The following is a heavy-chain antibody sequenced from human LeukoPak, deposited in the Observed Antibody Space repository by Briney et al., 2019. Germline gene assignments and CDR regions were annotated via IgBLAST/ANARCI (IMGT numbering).Heavy chain of an antibody. V-gene: IGHV1-46*01. J-gene: IGHJ6*03. D-gene: IGHD4-11*01. Sequence: EASVKVSCKASGYTFTGYYMHWVRQAPGQGLEWMGVINPSGGSTSYAQKFQGRVTMTRDTSTNTVYMELSSLRSEDTAVYYCAKASESSVTTTGYYYYMDVWGKGTTVTVSS. CDR2: INPSGGST. CDR1: GYTFTGYY. CDR3: AKASESSVTTTGYYYYMDV.